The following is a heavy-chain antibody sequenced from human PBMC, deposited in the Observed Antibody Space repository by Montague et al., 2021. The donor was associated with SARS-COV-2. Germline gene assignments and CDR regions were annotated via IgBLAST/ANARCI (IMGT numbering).Heavy chain of an antibody. J-gene: IGHJ6*02. Sequence: SETLSLTCTVSGGSITSSAYYLSWIRQSPGKGLEWIGTIYYSGNTYSNPSLKSRVTISMDTSKSQVSLKINSVTAADTAVYFCASLGSPAYCGGDCYLRDYGMDVRGQGTRVTVSS. CDR1: GGSITSSAYY. CDR2: IYYSGNT. V-gene: IGHV4-39*01. D-gene: IGHD2-21*02. CDR3: ASLGSPAYCGGDCYLRDYGMDV.